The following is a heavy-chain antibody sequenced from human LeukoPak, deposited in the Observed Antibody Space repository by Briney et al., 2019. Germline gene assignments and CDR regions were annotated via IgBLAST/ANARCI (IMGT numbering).Heavy chain of an antibody. CDR3: AKDYGQTYYYGMDV. CDR1: GFTFSNYG. V-gene: IGHV3-30*18. J-gene: IGHJ6*02. Sequence: GGSLRLSCAASGFTFSNYGMHWVRQAPGNGLEWVAVISYDGRKEYSADSVKGRFTISRDNSKNTLYLQMNSLRAEDTAVYYCAKDYGQTYYYGMDVWGQGTTVTVSS. D-gene: IGHD3-10*01. CDR2: ISYDGRKE.